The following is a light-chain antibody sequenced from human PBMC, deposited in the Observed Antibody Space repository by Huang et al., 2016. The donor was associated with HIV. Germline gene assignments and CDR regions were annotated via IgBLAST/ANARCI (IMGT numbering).Light chain of an antibody. CDR3: QQRSNWPPLT. Sequence: EIVLTQSPATLSLSPGERATLSCRASQSVSSYLAWYQQRPGKAPRLLIYDASNRATGIPARFCGSGSVTDFTLTISSLEPEDVAVYYCQQRSNWPPLTFGGGTKVEIK. CDR1: QSVSSY. J-gene: IGKJ4*01. V-gene: IGKV3-11*01. CDR2: DAS.